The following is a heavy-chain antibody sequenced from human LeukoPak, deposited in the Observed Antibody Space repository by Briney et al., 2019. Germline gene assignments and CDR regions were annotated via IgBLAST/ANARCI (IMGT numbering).Heavy chain of an antibody. J-gene: IGHJ4*02. V-gene: IGHV1-69*13. D-gene: IGHD3-10*01. CDR2: IIPIFGTA. CDR3: ARGHYYYGSGSYYQIDY. CDR1: GGTFSSYA. Sequence: SVNVSCKASGGTFSSYAISWVRQAPGQGLEWMGGIIPIFGTANYAQKFQGRVTITADESTSTAYMELSSLRSEDTAVYYCARGHYYYGSGSYYQIDYWGQGTLVTVSS.